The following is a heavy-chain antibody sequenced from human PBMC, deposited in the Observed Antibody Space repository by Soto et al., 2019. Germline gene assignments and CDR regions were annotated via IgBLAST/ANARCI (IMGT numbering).Heavy chain of an antibody. J-gene: IGHJ5*02. CDR2: IYWVDDK. Sequence: SGPTLVNPTQTFTLPCTFSGFSLSASGVGVGWIRQPPGKALEWLALIYWVDDKHYRPSLKSSPTNTKDTPKLQVVLTMTTMDPVDTATYFCAHRLTGTTFNWFDPWGQGTLVTVSS. D-gene: IGHD1-1*01. V-gene: IGHV2-5*02. CDR1: GFSLSASGVG. CDR3: AHRLTGTTFNWFDP.